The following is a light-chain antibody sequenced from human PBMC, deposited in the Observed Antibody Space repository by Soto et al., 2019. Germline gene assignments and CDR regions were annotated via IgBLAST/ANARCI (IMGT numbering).Light chain of an antibody. CDR3: QQYGSSPRT. Sequence: EIVLTQSPGTLSLSPGVRATFSCRASQSVSSSYLAWYQQKPGQAPRLLIYGASSRATGIPDRFSGSGSGTDFTLTISRLEPEDFAVYYCQQYGSSPRTFGQGTKVDIK. CDR2: GAS. CDR1: QSVSSSY. J-gene: IGKJ1*01. V-gene: IGKV3-20*01.